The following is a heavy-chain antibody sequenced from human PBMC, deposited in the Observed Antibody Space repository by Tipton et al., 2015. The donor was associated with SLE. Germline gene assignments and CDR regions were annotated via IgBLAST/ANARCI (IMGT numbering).Heavy chain of an antibody. CDR1: GYTFTSSS. CDR2: INGGSGKT. Sequence: QLVQSGPEVKKPGASVKVSCEASGYTFTSSSIHWVRQVSGQRLEWMGWINGGSGKTKYSQKFQGRVAITRDTSANTVYMELSSLRSEDTAVYYCARGLTWNYPFDYWGQGALVTVSS. V-gene: IGHV1-3*01. J-gene: IGHJ4*02. D-gene: IGHD1-7*01. CDR3: ARGLTWNYPFDY.